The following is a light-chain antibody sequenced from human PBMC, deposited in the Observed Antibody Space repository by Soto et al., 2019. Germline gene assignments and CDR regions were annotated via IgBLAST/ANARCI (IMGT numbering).Light chain of an antibody. J-gene: IGKJ2*01. Sequence: DIQMTQSPSTLSASVGDRVTITCRASQSIDNWLAWYQEKPGKAPKLLIYKTSTLASGVPSRFSGSASGTEFTLTISSLQPDDFATYYCQQYYTMYTFGQGTWLEI. CDR1: QSIDNW. V-gene: IGKV1-5*03. CDR3: QQYYTMYT. CDR2: KTS.